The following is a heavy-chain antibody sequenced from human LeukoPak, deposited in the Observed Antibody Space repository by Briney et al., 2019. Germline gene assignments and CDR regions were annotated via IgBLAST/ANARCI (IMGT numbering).Heavy chain of an antibody. CDR2: INPSGGST. CDR3: GRGGWIQLWPGDY. D-gene: IGHD5-18*01. J-gene: IGHJ4*02. CDR1: GYTFTSYC. V-gene: IGHV1-46*01. Sequence: GASVKVSCKASGYTFTSYCIHWVRQAPGQGLEWMGIINPSGGSTSYAQKFQGRVTMTRDTSTSTVYMELSSLRSEDTAVYYCGRGGWIQLWPGDYWGQGTLVTVSS.